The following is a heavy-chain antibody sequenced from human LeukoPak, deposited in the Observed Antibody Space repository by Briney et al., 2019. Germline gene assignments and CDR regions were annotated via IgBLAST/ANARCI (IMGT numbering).Heavy chain of an antibody. Sequence: ASVKVSCKASGGTFSSYAISWVRQAPGQGLEWMGRIIPILGIANYAQKFQGRVTITADKSTSTAYMELSSLRSEDTAVYYCARLPHYYDRIDARDWGQGTLVTVSS. D-gene: IGHD3-22*01. CDR3: ARLPHYYDRIDARD. J-gene: IGHJ4*02. CDR2: IIPILGIA. V-gene: IGHV1-69*04. CDR1: GGTFSSYA.